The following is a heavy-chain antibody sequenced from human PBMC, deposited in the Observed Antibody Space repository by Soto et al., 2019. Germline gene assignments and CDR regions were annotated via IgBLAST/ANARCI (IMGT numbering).Heavy chain of an antibody. Sequence: GGSLRLSCAASGFTFSSYGMHWVRQAPGKGLEWVAVISYDGSNKYYADSVKGRFTISRDNSKNTLYLQMNSLRAEDTAVYYCAKAGRSGSYSGYYYYMEVWGKGTTVTVSS. V-gene: IGHV3-30*18. CDR2: ISYDGSNK. D-gene: IGHD3-10*01. CDR3: AKAGRSGSYSGYYYYMEV. J-gene: IGHJ6*03. CDR1: GFTFSSYG.